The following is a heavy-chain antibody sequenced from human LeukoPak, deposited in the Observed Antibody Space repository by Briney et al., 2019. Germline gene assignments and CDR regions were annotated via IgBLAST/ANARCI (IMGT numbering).Heavy chain of an antibody. J-gene: IGHJ4*02. CDR1: GFTFSSYS. CDR2: ISSSSSYI. Sequence: GGSLRLSCAASGFTFSSYSMNWVRQAPGKGLEWGSSISSSSSYIYYADSVKGRCTISRDNAKNSLYLQMNGLRAEDTAVYYCARVPPHSSGWSLYYFDYWGQGTLVTVSS. CDR3: ARVPPHSSGWSLYYFDY. D-gene: IGHD6-19*01. V-gene: IGHV3-21*01.